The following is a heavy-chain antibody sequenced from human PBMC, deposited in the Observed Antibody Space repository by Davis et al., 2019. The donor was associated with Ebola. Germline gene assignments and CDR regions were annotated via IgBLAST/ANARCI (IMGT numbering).Heavy chain of an antibody. Sequence: GESLKISCAASGFTFSSYWMSWVRQAPGKGLEWVANIKQDGSEKYYVDSVKGRFTISRDNAKNSLYLQMNSLRAEDTAVYYCARVRYCSGGSCYLSGRFFDYWGQGTLVTVSS. D-gene: IGHD2-15*01. CDR2: IKQDGSEK. CDR1: GFTFSSYW. V-gene: IGHV3-7*01. CDR3: ARVRYCSGGSCYLSGRFFDY. J-gene: IGHJ4*02.